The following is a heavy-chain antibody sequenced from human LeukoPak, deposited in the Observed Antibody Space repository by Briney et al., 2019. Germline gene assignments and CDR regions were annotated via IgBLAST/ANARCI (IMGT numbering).Heavy chain of an antibody. V-gene: IGHV3-53*01. Sequence: GGSLRLSCAASGLTLTGNYMSWVRQAPGKGLEWVSVIYSGGSTYYADSVKGRFTISRDNSKNTLYLQMNSLRAEDTAVYYCARDSSGWYGIFNYRRRGTLVTVSS. CDR3: ARDSSGWYGIFNY. J-gene: IGHJ4*02. CDR1: GLTLTGNY. CDR2: IYSGGST. D-gene: IGHD6-19*01.